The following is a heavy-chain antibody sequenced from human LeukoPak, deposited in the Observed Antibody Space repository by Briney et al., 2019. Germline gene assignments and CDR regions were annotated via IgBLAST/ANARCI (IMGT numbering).Heavy chain of an antibody. D-gene: IGHD6-13*01. Sequence: SETLSLTCTVSGGSISSSSYYWGWIRQPPGKGLEWIGSICYSGSTYYNPSLKSRVTISVDTSKNQFSLKLSSVTAADTAVYYCARDSSRTKSDYWGQGTLVTVSS. CDR3: ARDSSRTKSDY. CDR1: GGSISSSSYY. CDR2: ICYSGST. V-gene: IGHV4-39*07. J-gene: IGHJ4*02.